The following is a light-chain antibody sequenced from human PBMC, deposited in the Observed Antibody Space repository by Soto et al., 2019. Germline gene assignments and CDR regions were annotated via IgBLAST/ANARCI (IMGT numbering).Light chain of an antibody. V-gene: IGLV2-23*01. CDR2: EGS. CDR3: CSYAGSSTWV. Sequence: QSALTQPASVSGSPGQSITISCTGTSSDVGTYNLVSWYQQHPGKAPKFMIYEGSQRPSGISDRFSGSKSGNTASLTISGLQAEDEADYYCCSYAGSSTWVFGGGTKVTVL. CDR1: SSDVGTYNL. J-gene: IGLJ3*02.